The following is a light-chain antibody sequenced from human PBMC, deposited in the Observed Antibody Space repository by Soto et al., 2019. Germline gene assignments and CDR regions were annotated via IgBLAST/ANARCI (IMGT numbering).Light chain of an antibody. CDR3: QQYNNWPLT. V-gene: IGKV3-15*01. CDR2: GAS. CDR1: QSVSSN. Sequence: EIVITQAPGTLSVSPGERATLSCRAGQSVSSNLAWYQQKPGQAPRLLIYGASTRATGIPARFSGSGSGTEFTLTISSLQSEDFAVYYCQQYNNWPLTFGGGTKVDIK. J-gene: IGKJ4*01.